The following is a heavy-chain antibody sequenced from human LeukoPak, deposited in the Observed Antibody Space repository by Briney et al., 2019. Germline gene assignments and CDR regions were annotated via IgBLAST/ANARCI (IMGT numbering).Heavy chain of an antibody. V-gene: IGHV4-34*01. D-gene: IGHD2-2*01. CDR3: ARGREVPAAMLLYYFDY. CDR1: GGSFSGCY. CDR2: TNHSGST. Sequence: SETLSLTCAVYGGSFSGCYWSWIRQPPGKGLEWIGETNHSGSTNYNPSLKSRVTISVDTSKDQFSLKLSSVTAADTAVYYCARGREVPAAMLLYYFDYWGQGTLVTVSS. J-gene: IGHJ4*02.